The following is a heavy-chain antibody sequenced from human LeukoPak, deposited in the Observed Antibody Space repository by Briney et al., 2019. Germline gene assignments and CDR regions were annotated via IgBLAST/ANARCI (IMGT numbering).Heavy chain of an antibody. J-gene: IGHJ4*02. CDR1: GGTFSSYA. CDR2: IIPILGIA. Sequence: GASVKVSCKASGGTFSSYAISWVRQAPGQGLEWMGRIIPILGIANYAQKFQGRVTITADKSTSTAYMELSSLRSEDTAVYYCARSEQISTVAAARYWGQGTLVTVSS. V-gene: IGHV1-69*04. D-gene: IGHD6-19*01. CDR3: ARSEQISTVAAARY.